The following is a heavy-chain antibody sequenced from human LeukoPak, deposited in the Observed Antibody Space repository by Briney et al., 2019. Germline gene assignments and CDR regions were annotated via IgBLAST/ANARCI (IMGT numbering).Heavy chain of an antibody. Sequence: PSETLSLTCTVSGGSISSYYWSWIRQPPGKGLEWIGYIYYSGSTSYNPSLKSRVTISVDTSKNQFSLKLSSVTAADTAVYYCARAYGTTVAYYFDYWGQGTLVTVPS. V-gene: IGHV4-59*08. J-gene: IGHJ4*02. D-gene: IGHD4-23*01. CDR1: GGSISSYY. CDR2: IYYSGST. CDR3: ARAYGTTVAYYFDY.